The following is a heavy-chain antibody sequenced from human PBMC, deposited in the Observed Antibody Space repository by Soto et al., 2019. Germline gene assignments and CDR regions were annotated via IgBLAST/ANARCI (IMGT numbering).Heavy chain of an antibody. J-gene: IGHJ4*02. CDR1: GFTFSSYA. V-gene: IGHV3-64*01. Sequence: EVQLVESGGGLVQPGGSLRLSCAASGFTFSSYAMHWVRQAPGKGLEYVSVISSNGGSTDYANSVKGRFTISRDNSKNTLYLQMGSLRAEDMAVYCCARGYGYYFDYWGQGTLVTVSS. CDR3: ARGYGYYFDY. D-gene: IGHD5-18*01. CDR2: ISSNGGST.